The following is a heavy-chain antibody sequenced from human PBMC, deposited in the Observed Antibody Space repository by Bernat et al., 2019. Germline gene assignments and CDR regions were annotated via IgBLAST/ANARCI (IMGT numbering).Heavy chain of an antibody. CDR2: ISGSGGTT. D-gene: IGHD6-13*01. Sequence: EVQLLESGGGLVQPGGSLRLSCVASGFTFSSYAMSWVRQAPGKGLEWVSAISGSGGTTYYADSVKGRFTISRDNSKNTLYLQMNSLRAEDTAVYYCAKRPPTGITTAGYYFDYWGQGTLVTVSS. V-gene: IGHV3-23*01. CDR1: GFTFSSYA. CDR3: AKRPPTGITTAGYYFDY. J-gene: IGHJ4*02.